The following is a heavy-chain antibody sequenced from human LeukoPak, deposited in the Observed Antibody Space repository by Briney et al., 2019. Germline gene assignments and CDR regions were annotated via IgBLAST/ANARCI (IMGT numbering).Heavy chain of an antibody. D-gene: IGHD7-27*01. J-gene: IGHJ4*02. V-gene: IGHV3-11*04. Sequence: WGSLRLSCAASGFTFDDYGMSWMRQAPGKGLEWISHISGSGGTIYYADSVKGRFTISRDNVQNSLFLQMNSLRVEDTAVYYCARGNWGPDYWGQGTLVTVSS. CDR1: GFTFDDYG. CDR2: ISGSGGTI. CDR3: ARGNWGPDY.